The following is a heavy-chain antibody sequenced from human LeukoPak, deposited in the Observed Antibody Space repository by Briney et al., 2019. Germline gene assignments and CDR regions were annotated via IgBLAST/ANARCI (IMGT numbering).Heavy chain of an antibody. CDR1: GFTFSSYA. Sequence: GSLRLSCAASGFTFSSYAMSWVRQAPGKGLEWVSTSSYSGGNTYYADSVKGRFSISRDNSKNTLYLQMNSLRAEDTAVYYCAKSPTSRSSGYYYAGDYWGQGTLVTVSS. J-gene: IGHJ4*02. CDR3: AKSPTSRSSGYYYAGDY. D-gene: IGHD3-22*01. V-gene: IGHV3-23*01. CDR2: SSYSGGNT.